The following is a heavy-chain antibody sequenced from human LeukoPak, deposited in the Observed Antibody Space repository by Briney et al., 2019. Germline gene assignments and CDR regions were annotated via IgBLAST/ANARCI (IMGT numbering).Heavy chain of an antibody. CDR3: ARVDSSGYLDY. J-gene: IGHJ4*02. CDR1: VFTFSDHY. Sequence: GGSLRLSCAASVFTFSDHYMDWVPQAPGKGLECVGRNINKANSYTTEYVASVKGTLTISRDDSKNSLYLQMNSLKTEDKAVYYCARVDSSGYLDYWGQGTLVTVSS. V-gene: IGHV3-72*01. D-gene: IGHD3-22*01. CDR2: NINKANSYTT.